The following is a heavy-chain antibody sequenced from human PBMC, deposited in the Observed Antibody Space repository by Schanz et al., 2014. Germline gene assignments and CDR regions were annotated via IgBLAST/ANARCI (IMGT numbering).Heavy chain of an antibody. CDR1: GFTLSSYA. V-gene: IGHV3-33*08. CDR3: ARANYRRKINFDY. D-gene: IGHD3-10*01. Sequence: QVQLVESGGGLVQPGGSLRLSCAAYGFTLSSYAMHWVRQAPGKGLEWVAVIWSDGSTKYYADSVKGRFTMSRDNSKNTLYLQMNSLRAEDTAVYYCARANYRRKINFDYWGRGTLVTVSS. J-gene: IGHJ4*02. CDR2: IWSDGSTK.